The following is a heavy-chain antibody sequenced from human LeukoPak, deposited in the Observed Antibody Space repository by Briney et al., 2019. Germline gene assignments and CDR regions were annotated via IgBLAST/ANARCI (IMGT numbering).Heavy chain of an antibody. D-gene: IGHD6-19*01. J-gene: IGHJ6*02. CDR1: GFTFSSYA. CDR2: ISGSGGST. Sequence: PGGSLRLSCAASGFTFSSYAMSWVRQAPGKGLEWVSAISGSGGSTYYADSVKGRFTISRDNSKNTLYLQMNSLRAEDTAVYYCAREPAITHSSGWYSSYYYYGMDVWGQGTTVTVSS. V-gene: IGHV3-23*01. CDR3: AREPAITHSSGWYSSYYYYGMDV.